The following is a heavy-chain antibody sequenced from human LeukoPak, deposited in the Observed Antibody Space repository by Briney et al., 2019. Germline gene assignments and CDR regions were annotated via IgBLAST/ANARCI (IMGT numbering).Heavy chain of an antibody. CDR1: GGTFSSYA. Sequence: SVTVSCTASGGTFSSYAISWVRQAPGQGLEWMGGIIPIFGTANYAQKFQGRVTITADESTSTAYMELSSLRSEDTAVYYCATPRGPTYYYDSSGPFDYWGQGTLVTVSS. D-gene: IGHD3-22*01. J-gene: IGHJ4*02. CDR3: ATPRGPTYYYDSSGPFDY. V-gene: IGHV1-69*01. CDR2: IIPIFGTA.